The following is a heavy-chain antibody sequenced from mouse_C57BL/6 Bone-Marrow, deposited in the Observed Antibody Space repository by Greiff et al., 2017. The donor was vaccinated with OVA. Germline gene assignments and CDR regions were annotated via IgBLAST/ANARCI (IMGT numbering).Heavy chain of an antibody. Sequence: QVHVQQPGAELVKPGASVKMSCKASGYTFTSYWITWVKQRPGQGLEWIGDIYPGSGRTNYNEKFKSKATLTVDTSSSTAYMQLSSLTSEDSAVYYCARSPCFRSLDYWGQGTTLTVSS. J-gene: IGHJ2*01. CDR1: GYTFTSYW. CDR3: ARSPCFRSLDY. V-gene: IGHV1-55*01. CDR2: IYPGSGRT.